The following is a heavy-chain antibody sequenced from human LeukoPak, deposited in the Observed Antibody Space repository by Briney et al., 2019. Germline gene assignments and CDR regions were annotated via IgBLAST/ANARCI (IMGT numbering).Heavy chain of an antibody. V-gene: IGHV4-59*13. Sequence: SETLSLTCTVSGGSISSYYWSWIRQPPGKGLEWIGYIYYSGSTNYNPSLKSRVTISVGTSKNQFSLKLSSVTAADTAVYYCARQRAYQLLYWNYYYYGMDVWGQGTTVTVSS. CDR3: ARQRAYQLLYWNYYYYGMDV. J-gene: IGHJ6*02. D-gene: IGHD2-2*02. CDR2: IYYSGST. CDR1: GGSISSYY.